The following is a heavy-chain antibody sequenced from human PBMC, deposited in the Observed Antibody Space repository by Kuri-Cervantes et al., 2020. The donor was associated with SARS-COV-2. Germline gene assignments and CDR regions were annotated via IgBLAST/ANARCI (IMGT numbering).Heavy chain of an antibody. J-gene: IGHJ4*02. CDR2: INGYNTDT. Sequence: ASVKVSCKASGYTFAVWGIRWLRQAPGQGLEWVGWINGYNTDTVQPQRFQGRVTMTTDTSTSTAYMELRNLTSDDTAVYYCARSLRTATYFDYWGQGTLVTVSS. CDR3: ARSLRTATYFDY. CDR1: GYTFAVWG. V-gene: IGHV1-18*01. D-gene: IGHD1-26*01.